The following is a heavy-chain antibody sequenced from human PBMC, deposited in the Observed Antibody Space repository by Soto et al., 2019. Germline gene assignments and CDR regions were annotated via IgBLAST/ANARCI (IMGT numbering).Heavy chain of an antibody. J-gene: IGHJ5*02. V-gene: IGHV3-48*01. CDR2: ISSSSSTI. Sequence: EVQLVESGGGLVQPGGSLRLSCAASGFTFSSYSMNWVRQAPGKGLEWVSYISSSSSTIYYADSVKGRFTISRDNAKNLLYLQMNSLRAEDTAVYYCAGDADYLNWFDPWGQGTLVTVSS. D-gene: IGHD4-17*01. CDR3: AGDADYLNWFDP. CDR1: GFTFSSYS.